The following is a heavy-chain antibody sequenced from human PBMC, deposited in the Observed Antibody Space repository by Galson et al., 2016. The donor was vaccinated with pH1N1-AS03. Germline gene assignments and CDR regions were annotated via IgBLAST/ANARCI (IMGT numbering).Heavy chain of an antibody. Sequence: SLRLSCAASGFSFSSYAMSWVRQAPGKGLEWVAVLSYDDTYKYYAESVKGRFSIFRDMSDNTLYLQMGSLRPEDTAIYFCARGLQKPSQLWLLAPFDIWGQGTMVSVSS. CDR3: ARGLQKPSQLWLLAPFDI. D-gene: IGHD3/OR15-3a*01. CDR2: LSYDDTYK. V-gene: IGHV3-30*03. J-gene: IGHJ3*02. CDR1: GFSFSSYA.